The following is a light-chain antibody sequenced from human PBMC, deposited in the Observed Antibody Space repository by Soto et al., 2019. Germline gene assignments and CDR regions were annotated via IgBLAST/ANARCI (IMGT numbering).Light chain of an antibody. J-gene: IGKJ2*01. Sequence: DIQMTQSPSSLSASVGDRVTITCRASQAISHYLAWYQQKPGKVPKLLIYAASTLQSGVPSRFSGSGSGTDFTLTISTLQPEDVATYYCQKYDNVSYTFGQGTKLEIK. V-gene: IGKV1-27*01. CDR1: QAISHY. CDR3: QKYDNVSYT. CDR2: AAS.